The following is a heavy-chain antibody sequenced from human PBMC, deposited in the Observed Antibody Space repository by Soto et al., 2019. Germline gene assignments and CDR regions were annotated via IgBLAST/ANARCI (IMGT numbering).Heavy chain of an antibody. Sequence: SETLSLTCTVSGGSISSGGYYWSWIRQHPGKGLEWIGYIYYSGSTYYNPSLKSRVTISVDTSKNQFSLKLSSVTAADTAVYYCAREVAAVGAKYYYYGMDVWGQGTTVTVSS. J-gene: IGHJ6*02. CDR1: GGSISSGGYY. CDR3: AREVAAVGAKYYYYGMDV. CDR2: IYYSGST. V-gene: IGHV4-31*03. D-gene: IGHD6-13*01.